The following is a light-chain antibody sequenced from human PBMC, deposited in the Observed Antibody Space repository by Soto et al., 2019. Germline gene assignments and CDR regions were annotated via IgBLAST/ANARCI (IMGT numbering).Light chain of an antibody. CDR3: SSFTSRFTFNYV. V-gene: IGLV2-14*01. Sequence: QSALTQPASVSGSPGQSITISCTGTSSDVGGYNYVSWYQQYPGKAPKILIYEVTTRPSGVSDRFSGSESGNTASLTISGLQAEDDADYYCSSFTSRFTFNYVFGTGTKVTVL. J-gene: IGLJ1*01. CDR1: SSDVGGYNY. CDR2: EVT.